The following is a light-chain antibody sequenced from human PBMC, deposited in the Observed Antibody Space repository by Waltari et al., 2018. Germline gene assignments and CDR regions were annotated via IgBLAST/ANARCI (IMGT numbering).Light chain of an antibody. CDR1: QSVSFK. V-gene: IGKV3-15*01. CDR3: NQYYYWPYT. J-gene: IGKJ2*01. CDR2: GVS. Sequence: ETVTTQSPATLSVSPGDRVTLSCRASQSVSFKLAWYQQKPGQVPRLLIYGVSTRATGVPARFSGSGSGTEFTLTISSLQSEDFAVYYCNQYYYWPYTFGLGTKLELK.